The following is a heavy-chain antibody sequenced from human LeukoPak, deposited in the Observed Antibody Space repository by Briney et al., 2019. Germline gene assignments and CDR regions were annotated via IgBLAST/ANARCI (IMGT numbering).Heavy chain of an antibody. D-gene: IGHD2-21*02. Sequence: GRSLRLSCAASGFTFSSYGMHWVRQAPGKGLEWVAVISYDGSNKYYADSVKGRFTISRDNSKNTLYLQMNSLRAEDTAVYYCARDENPSRVTYFDYWGQGTLVTVSS. J-gene: IGHJ4*02. V-gene: IGHV3-30*03. CDR1: GFTFSSYG. CDR2: ISYDGSNK. CDR3: ARDENPSRVTYFDY.